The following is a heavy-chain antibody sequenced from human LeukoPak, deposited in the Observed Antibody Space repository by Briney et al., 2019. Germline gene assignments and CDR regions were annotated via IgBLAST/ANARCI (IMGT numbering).Heavy chain of an antibody. CDR2: FHNSGTS. CDR1: GGSISSYY. J-gene: IGHJ4*02. D-gene: IGHD3-16*01. V-gene: IGHV4-59*01. CDR3: TGGAGWLIDY. Sequence: SETLSLTCTVSGGSISSYYRGWIRQPPGKGLEWIGYFHNSGTSTYNPSLKSRVTISADTSKNQFSLKLNSLTTADTAVYYCTGGAGWLIDYWGQGILVTVSS.